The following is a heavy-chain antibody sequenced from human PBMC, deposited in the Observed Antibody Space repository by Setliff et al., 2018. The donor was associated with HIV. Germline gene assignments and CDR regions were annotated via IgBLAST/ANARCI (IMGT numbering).Heavy chain of an antibody. CDR1: GGSISSYY. J-gene: IGHJ5*02. CDR3: ARALNWRNWFDP. D-gene: IGHD1-1*01. Sequence: SETLSLTCSVSGGSISSYYWSWIRQPPGKGLEWIGYIYYSGSTNYNPSLKSRVTISVDTSKNQFSLKLSSVTAADTAVYYCARALNWRNWFDPWGQGTLVTVSS. V-gene: IGHV4-59*01. CDR2: IYYSGST.